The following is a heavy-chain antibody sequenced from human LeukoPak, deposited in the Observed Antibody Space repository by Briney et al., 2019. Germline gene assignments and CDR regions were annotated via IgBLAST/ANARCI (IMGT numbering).Heavy chain of an antibody. J-gene: IGHJ6*03. D-gene: IGHD3-3*01. CDR1: GASISSYY. V-gene: IGHV4-59*01. Sequence: SETLSLTCTVSGASISSYYWSWIRQPPGEGLEWIGYIYYSGSTNYNHSLKSRVTISVDTSKNQFSLKLSSVTAADTAVYYCARELEGFAEYYMDVWGKGTTVTVSS. CDR3: ARELEGFAEYYMDV. CDR2: IYYSGST.